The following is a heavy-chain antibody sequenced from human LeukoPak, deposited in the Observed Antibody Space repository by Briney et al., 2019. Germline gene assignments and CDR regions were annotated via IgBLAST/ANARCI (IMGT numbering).Heavy chain of an antibody. J-gene: IGHJ4*02. V-gene: IGHV4-39*01. CDR1: AGSFISSSHH. Sequence: SETLSLTCTVSAGSFISSSHHWGWIRQSPGKGLEWIGSVYYGRTTYYNPSLDGRVTVSLDTSANQFSLQLSSVTAADTAVYYCARGADTRWLLYYWGQGTLVTVSS. D-gene: IGHD5-18*01. CDR2: VYYGRTT. CDR3: ARGADTRWLLYY.